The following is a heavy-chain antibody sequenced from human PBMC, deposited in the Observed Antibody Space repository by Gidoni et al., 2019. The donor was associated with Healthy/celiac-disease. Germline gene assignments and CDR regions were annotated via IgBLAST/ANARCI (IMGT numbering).Heavy chain of an antibody. CDR2: IYSSGST. J-gene: IGHJ4*02. V-gene: IGHV4-39*01. CDR3: ARKYYDYVWGSYRWRYFDY. Sequence: QLQLQESGPGLVKPAETLSLTCTVSGGSISSSRNYWGWIRQTPGKGLEWIGSIYSSGSTYYNPSLKSRVTISVDTSKNQFSLKLSSVTAADTAVYYCARKYYDYVWGSYRWRYFDYWGQGTLVTVSS. CDR1: GGSISSSRNY. D-gene: IGHD3-16*02.